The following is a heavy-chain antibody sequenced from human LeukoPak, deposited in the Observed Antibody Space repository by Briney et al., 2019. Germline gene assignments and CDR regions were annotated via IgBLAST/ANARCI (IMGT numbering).Heavy chain of an antibody. CDR2: VDPEDGET. V-gene: IGHV1-69-2*01. Sequence: GATVKISCKASGYTFIDNYMHWVQQAPGKGLEWMGRVDPEDGETIYAEKFQGRVTIIADTSTDTAYMELSSLRSEDTAVYYCATRRTFLDTFDIWGQGTMVTVSS. CDR3: ATRRTFLDTFDI. J-gene: IGHJ3*02. CDR1: GYTFIDNY. D-gene: IGHD3-3*02.